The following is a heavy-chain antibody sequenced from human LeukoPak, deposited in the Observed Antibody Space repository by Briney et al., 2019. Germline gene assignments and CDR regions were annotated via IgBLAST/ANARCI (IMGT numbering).Heavy chain of an antibody. CDR1: GGSISSYY. CDR2: IYASGST. Sequence: SETLSLTCTVSGGSISSYYWSWIRQPAGKGLEWIGRIYASGSTNYNPSLKSRVTMSVDTSKSQFSLKLISVTAADTAVYYCARDPRGIVGANHNWFDPWGQGTLVTLSS. CDR3: ARDPRGIVGANHNWFDP. D-gene: IGHD1-26*01. V-gene: IGHV4-4*07. J-gene: IGHJ5*02.